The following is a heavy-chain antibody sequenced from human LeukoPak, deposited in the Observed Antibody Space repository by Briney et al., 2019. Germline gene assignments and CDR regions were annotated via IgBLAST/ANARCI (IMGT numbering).Heavy chain of an antibody. V-gene: IGHV3-23*01. J-gene: IGHJ6*03. CDR1: GFIFNNYA. CDR3: AKWGYCSGGNCHYYYYMDV. D-gene: IGHD2-15*01. CDR2: VSGVGSST. Sequence: GGSLRLSCAASGFIFNNYAMSWVRQAPGKGLEWVSAVSGVGSSTYYADSVKGRFTISRDNSNNTLYLQMNSLRAEDTAVYHCAKWGYCSGGNCHYYYYMDVWGKGTTVTVSS.